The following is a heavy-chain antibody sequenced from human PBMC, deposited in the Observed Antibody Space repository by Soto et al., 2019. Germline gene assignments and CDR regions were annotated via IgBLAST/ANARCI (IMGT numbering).Heavy chain of an antibody. CDR2: IYNTVST. Sequence: SETLSLTCTVSGGSINSYYWSWMRQPPGKGLEWIGHIYNTVSTNYNPSLKSRVTISVDTSKNQFSLKLSSVTAADTAVYYCAFDSGTYYIGYWGQGILVTVSS. V-gene: IGHV4-59*01. CDR3: AFDSGTYYIGY. D-gene: IGHD3-10*01. J-gene: IGHJ4*02. CDR1: GGSINSYY.